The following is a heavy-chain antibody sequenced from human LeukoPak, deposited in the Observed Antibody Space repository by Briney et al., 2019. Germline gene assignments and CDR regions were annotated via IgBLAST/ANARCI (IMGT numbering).Heavy chain of an antibody. V-gene: IGHV4-59*01. Sequence: SETLSLTCTVSGGSISGYYWSWIRQPPGKGLEWIGYIYYSGSTNYNPSLESRVTTSADTSKNQFSLKLSSVTAADTAVYYCARGLYCSSTSCYNNYWGQGTLVTVSS. CDR2: IYYSGST. J-gene: IGHJ4*02. CDR1: GGSISGYY. CDR3: ARGLYCSSTSCYNNY. D-gene: IGHD2-2*02.